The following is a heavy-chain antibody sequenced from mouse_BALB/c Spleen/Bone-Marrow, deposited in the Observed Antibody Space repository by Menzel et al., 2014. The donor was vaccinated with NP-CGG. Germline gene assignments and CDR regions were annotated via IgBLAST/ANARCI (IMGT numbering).Heavy chain of an antibody. J-gene: IGHJ2*01. CDR3: ARDY. CDR1: GYTFTDTW. V-gene: IGHV1-7*01. Sequence: SGPELAKPGASVKMSCKASGYTFTDTWIHWIKQRPGQGLEWIGYINPSTGYAEYNQNFKDKATLTVDKSSSTAYMQLSSLTSEDSAAYYCARDYWGQGTTLTVSP. CDR2: INPSTGYA.